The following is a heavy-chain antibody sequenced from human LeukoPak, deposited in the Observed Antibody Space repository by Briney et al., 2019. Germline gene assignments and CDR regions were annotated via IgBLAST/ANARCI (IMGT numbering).Heavy chain of an antibody. CDR2: MNPNSGNT. CDR1: GYTFTSYD. V-gene: IGHV1-8*01. CDR3: ARSRTLRFFTSWYYGMDV. Sequence: ASVKVSCKASGYTFTSYDINWVRQATGQGLEWMGRMNPNSGNTGYAQKFQGRVTMTRNTSISTAYMELSSLRSEDTAVYYCARSRTLRFFTSWYYGMDVWGQGTTVTVSS. D-gene: IGHD3-3*01. J-gene: IGHJ6*02.